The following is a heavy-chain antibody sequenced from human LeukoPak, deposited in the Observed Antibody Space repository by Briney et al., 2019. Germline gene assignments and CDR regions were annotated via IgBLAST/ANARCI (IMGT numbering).Heavy chain of an antibody. CDR1: GFTFSSYS. J-gene: IGHJ4*02. CDR3: ARAELLWFGEVKY. V-gene: IGHV3-21*01. Sequence: PGGSLRLSCAASGFTFSSYSMNWVRQAPGKGLEWVSSISSSSSYIYYADSVKGRFTISRDNAKNSLYLQMSSLRAEDTAVYYCARAELLWFGEVKYWGQGTLVTVSS. CDR2: ISSSSSYI. D-gene: IGHD3-10*01.